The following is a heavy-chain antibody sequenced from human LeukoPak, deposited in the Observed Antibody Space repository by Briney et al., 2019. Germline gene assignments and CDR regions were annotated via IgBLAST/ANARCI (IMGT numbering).Heavy chain of an antibody. J-gene: IGHJ3*02. D-gene: IGHD3-16*02. CDR3: ASRMMTFGGVIRYDAFDI. CDR1: GGSISSYY. Sequence: SETLSLTCTVSGGSISSYYWSWIRQPPGKGLEWIGYIYDSGNTNYNPSLKSRVTISVDTSKNQFSLKLSSVTAADTAVYYCASRMMTFGGVIRYDAFDIWGQGTMVTVSS. CDR2: IYDSGNT. V-gene: IGHV4-59*08.